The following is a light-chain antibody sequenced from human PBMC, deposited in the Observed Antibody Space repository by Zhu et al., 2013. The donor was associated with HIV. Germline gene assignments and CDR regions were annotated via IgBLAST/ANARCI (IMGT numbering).Light chain of an antibody. CDR2: AAS. J-gene: IGKJ4*01. Sequence: EIVLTQSPGTLSLSPGERATLSCRASQSVESWYLAWYQQKSGQAPRLLIYAASGRATGIPDRFSGSGSGTDFTLTISRLEPEDFAVYYCQQYGRSPLTFGGGTKVEIK. CDR3: QQYGRSPLT. V-gene: IGKV3-20*01. CDR1: QSVESWY.